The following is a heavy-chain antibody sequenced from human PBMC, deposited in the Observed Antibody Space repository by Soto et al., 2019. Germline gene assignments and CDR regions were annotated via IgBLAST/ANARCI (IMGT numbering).Heavy chain of an antibody. V-gene: IGHV3-21*01. Sequence: GSLRLSCLASGFPFSNFDMNWVRQAPGKGLEWVSSISSSSSYIYYADSVKGRFTISRDNAKNSLYLQMNSLRAEDTAVYYCARDLASSSYWGQGTLVTVSS. CDR1: GFPFSNFD. CDR3: ARDLASSSY. J-gene: IGHJ4*02. CDR2: ISSSSSYI. D-gene: IGHD6-6*01.